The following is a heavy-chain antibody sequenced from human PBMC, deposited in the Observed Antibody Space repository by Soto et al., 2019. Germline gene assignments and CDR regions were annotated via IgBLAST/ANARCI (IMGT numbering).Heavy chain of an antibody. D-gene: IGHD2-15*01. Sequence: QVQLVQSGAEVKKPGSSVKVSCKASGGTFSSYAISWVRQAPGQGLEWMGGIIPIFGTANYAQKFQGRVTITADKSTSTAYMELSSLRSEDTAVYYCAREDSGGNRRPVDDYYGMDVWGQGTTVTVSS. CDR1: GGTFSSYA. CDR2: IIPIFGTA. CDR3: AREDSGGNRRPVDDYYGMDV. J-gene: IGHJ6*02. V-gene: IGHV1-69*06.